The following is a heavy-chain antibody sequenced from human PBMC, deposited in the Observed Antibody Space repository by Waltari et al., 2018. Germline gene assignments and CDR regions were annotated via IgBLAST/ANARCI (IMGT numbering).Heavy chain of an antibody. CDR3: ARGPWGVRGVIIGLAPDY. CDR2: IHAGNGNT. V-gene: IGHV1-3*03. CDR1: GYTFTSYA. D-gene: IGHD3-10*01. J-gene: IGHJ4*02. Sequence: QVQLVQSGAEVKKPGASVKVSCKASGYTFTSYAMHWVRQAPGQRLEWMGWIHAGNGNTKYSQEFQGRVTITRYTSASTAYMELSSLRSEDMAVYYCARGPWGVRGVIIGLAPDYWGQGTLVTVSS.